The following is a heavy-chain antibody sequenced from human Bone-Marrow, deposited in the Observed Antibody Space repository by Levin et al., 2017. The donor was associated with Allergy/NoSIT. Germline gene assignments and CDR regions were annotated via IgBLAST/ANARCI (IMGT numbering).Heavy chain of an antibody. J-gene: IGHJ6*03. CDR1: GYNFTDYY. D-gene: IGHD6-13*01. V-gene: IGHV1-2*06. Sequence: ASVKVSCKASGYNFTDYYMHWVRQAPGQGLEWMGRINPNSGGTDYAQKFQGRVTMTRDTSITTTYMEVSRLRFDDTAIYFCARTLGPIPAAGSFYYYYYMDVWGEGTTVTVSS. CDR3: ARTLGPIPAAGSFYYYYYMDV. CDR2: INPNSGGT.